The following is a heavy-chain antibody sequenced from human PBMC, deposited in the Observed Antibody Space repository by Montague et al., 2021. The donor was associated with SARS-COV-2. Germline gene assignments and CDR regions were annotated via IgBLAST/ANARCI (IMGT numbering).Heavy chain of an antibody. J-gene: IGHJ3*02. CDR3: TRDYRSVVGDGLDI. Sequence: SLRLSCAAPGFTFSYYDMNWVRQAPGEGPEWISYISTSAYTTSYAGSVKGRFTISRDNGKNSLYLQMNSLRVEDTAVYYCTRDYRSVVGDGLDIWGQGTKVTVSS. D-gene: IGHD3-16*02. V-gene: IGHV3-48*03. CDR2: ISTSAYTT. CDR1: GFTFSYYD.